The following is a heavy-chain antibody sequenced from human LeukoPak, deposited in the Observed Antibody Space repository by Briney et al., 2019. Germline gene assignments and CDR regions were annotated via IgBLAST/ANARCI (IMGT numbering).Heavy chain of an antibody. J-gene: IGHJ1*01. CDR1: GFTFSSYS. Sequence: PGGSLRLSCAVSGFTFSSYSLNWVRQAPGKGLEWVSYITSSSSTIYYADSVKGRFTISRDNAKNLLYLQMDSLRAEDTAVYYCARLPMPCSGGSRFYFQHWGQGTLVTVSS. D-gene: IGHD2-15*01. V-gene: IGHV3-48*04. CDR3: ARLPMPCSGGSRFYFQH. CDR2: ITSSSSTI.